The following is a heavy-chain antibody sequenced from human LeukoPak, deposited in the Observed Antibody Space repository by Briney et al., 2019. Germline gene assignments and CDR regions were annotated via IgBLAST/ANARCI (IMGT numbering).Heavy chain of an antibody. J-gene: IGHJ1*01. CDR3: ARSPDYGGNFGAEYFQH. CDR1: GGSFSGYY. D-gene: IGHD4-17*01. V-gene: IGHV4-34*01. CDR2: INHSGST. Sequence: PSETLSLTCAVYGGSFSGYYWSWIRQPPGKGLEWIGEINHSGSTNYNPSLKSRVTISVDTSKNQFSLKLSSVTAADTAVYYCARSPDYGGNFGAEYFQHWGQGTLVTVSS.